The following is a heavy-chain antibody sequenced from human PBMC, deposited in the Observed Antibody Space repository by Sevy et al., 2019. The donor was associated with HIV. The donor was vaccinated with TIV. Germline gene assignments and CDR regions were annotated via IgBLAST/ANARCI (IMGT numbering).Heavy chain of an antibody. CDR2: INSDGSST. Sequence: GGSLRLSCAAAGFTFSGYWMHWVRQDPGKWLVWVSRINSDGSSTNYADSVKGRFTISRDNAKNTVYLRMNSLRAEDTAVYYCAAIPKLGNFDYWGQGSLVTVSS. V-gene: IGHV3-74*01. D-gene: IGHD7-27*01. CDR3: AAIPKLGNFDY. J-gene: IGHJ4*02. CDR1: GFTFSGYW.